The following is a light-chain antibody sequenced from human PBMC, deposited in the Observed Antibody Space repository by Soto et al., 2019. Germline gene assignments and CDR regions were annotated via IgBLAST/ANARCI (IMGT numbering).Light chain of an antibody. CDR3: QQLNSYPIT. V-gene: IGKV1-9*01. CDR1: QGISSY. J-gene: IGKJ5*01. Sequence: IQLTQSPASLSASLGDRVTITCRASQGISSYLAWYQQKPGKAPKLLIYAASTLQGGVPSRFRGSGSGTDFTLSINSLQPEDLATYYCQQLNSYPITFGQGTRLEIK. CDR2: AAS.